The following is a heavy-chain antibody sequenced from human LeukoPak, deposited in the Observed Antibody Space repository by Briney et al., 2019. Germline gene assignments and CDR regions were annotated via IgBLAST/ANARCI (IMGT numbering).Heavy chain of an antibody. V-gene: IGHV3-23*01. J-gene: IGHJ4*02. Sequence: PGGSLRLSCAVSGFTFSNYAMTWVRQAPGKGLEWVSVVSASGGSTYYADSVKGRFTISRDNSKNTLYLEMNTLRAEDTAVYYCALGVTMVRDWGQGTLVTVSS. CDR1: GFTFSNYA. D-gene: IGHD3-10*01. CDR3: ALGVTMVRD. CDR2: VSASGGST.